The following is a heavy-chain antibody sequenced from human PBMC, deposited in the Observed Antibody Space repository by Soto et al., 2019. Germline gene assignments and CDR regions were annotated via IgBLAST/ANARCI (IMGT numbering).Heavy chain of an antibody. V-gene: IGHV4-30-2*02. CDR3: TRQLLTSGSGSYPIDY. D-gene: IGHD3-10*01. CDR1: GGSISSGGYS. Sequence: PSETLSLTCAVSGGSISSGGYSCNWIRQPPGKGLEWIGYIYHSGSTYYNPSLKSRVTISVDTSKNQFSLKLSSVTAADTAVYYCTRQLLTSGSGSYPIDYWGPGTLVTVSS. J-gene: IGHJ4*02. CDR2: IYHSGST.